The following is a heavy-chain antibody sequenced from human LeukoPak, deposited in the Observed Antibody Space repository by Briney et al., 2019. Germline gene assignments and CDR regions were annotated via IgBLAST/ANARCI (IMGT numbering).Heavy chain of an antibody. CDR2: IKQDGSEK. CDR3: ARDDLPAYYYDSSGPIDP. V-gene: IGHV3-7*01. Sequence: PGRSLRLSCAASGFTFSSYWMSWVRQAPGKGLEWVANIKQDGSEKYYVDSVKGRFTISRDNAKNSLYLQMNSLRAEDTAVYYCARDDLPAYYYDSSGPIDPWGQGTLVTVSS. D-gene: IGHD3-22*01. CDR1: GFTFSSYW. J-gene: IGHJ5*02.